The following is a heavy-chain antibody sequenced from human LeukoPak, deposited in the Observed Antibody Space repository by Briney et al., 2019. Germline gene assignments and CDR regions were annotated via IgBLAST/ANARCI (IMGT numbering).Heavy chain of an antibody. Sequence: GGSLRLSCATSGFTFSNYGMHWVRQAPGKGLEWVAVISNDGSNKYYADSVKGRFTISRDNSKNTLYLQMNSLRAEDTAVYYCEAGIGDYWGQGALLTVSS. CDR1: GFTFSNYG. CDR2: ISNDGSNK. V-gene: IGHV3-30*03. CDR3: EAGIGDY. D-gene: IGHD6-13*01. J-gene: IGHJ4*02.